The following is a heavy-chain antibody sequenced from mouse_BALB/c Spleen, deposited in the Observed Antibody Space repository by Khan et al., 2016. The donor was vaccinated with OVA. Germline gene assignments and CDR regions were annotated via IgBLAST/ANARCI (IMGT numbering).Heavy chain of an antibody. V-gene: IGHV1-76*01. CDR2: IYPGTDNT. Sequence: QVQLKQSGAELVRPGASVKLSCKTSGYIFTSYWIHWLQQRSGQGLEWIARIYPGTDNTYYNEKLKDKATLTADKSSSTAYMQLSSLKSEDSAVYFCAREEALYYFDYWGQGTTLTVSS. D-gene: IGHD3-2*02. CDR3: AREEALYYFDY. J-gene: IGHJ2*01. CDR1: GYIFTSYW.